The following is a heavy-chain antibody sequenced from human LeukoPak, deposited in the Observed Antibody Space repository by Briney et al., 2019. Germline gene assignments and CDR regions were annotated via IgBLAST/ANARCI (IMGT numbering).Heavy chain of an antibody. D-gene: IGHD3-16*01. J-gene: IGHJ6*03. CDR3: ARETSQKGAHYMDV. CDR1: GGSISPYY. CDR2: IYHSGKT. V-gene: IGHV4-59*01. Sequence: KPSETLSLTCTVSGGSISPYYWSWIRQSPGKGLEWIGYIYHSGKTYYNPSLKSRVTISVDTSKNQFSLKLSSVTAADTAVYYCARETSQKGAHYMDVWGKGTTVTISS.